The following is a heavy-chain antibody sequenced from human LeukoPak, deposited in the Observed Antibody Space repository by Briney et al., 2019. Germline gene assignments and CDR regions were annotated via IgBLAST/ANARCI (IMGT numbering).Heavy chain of an antibody. CDR3: ARDDSSGYYTY. CDR2: INHSGST. J-gene: IGHJ4*02. D-gene: IGHD3-22*01. CDR1: GGSFCGYY. Sequence: SSETLSLTCAVYGGSFCGYYWSWIRQPPGKGLEWIGEINHSGSTNYNPSLKSRVTISVDTSKNQFSLKLSSVTAADTAVYYCARDDSSGYYTYWGQGTLVTVSS. V-gene: IGHV4-34*01.